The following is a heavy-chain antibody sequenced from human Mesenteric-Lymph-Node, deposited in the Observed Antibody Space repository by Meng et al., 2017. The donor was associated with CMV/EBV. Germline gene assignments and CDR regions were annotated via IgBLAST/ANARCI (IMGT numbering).Heavy chain of an antibody. V-gene: IGHV3-49*04. CDR3: TTSGGSGSYYP. CDR2: IRSKAYGGTT. J-gene: IGHJ5*02. D-gene: IGHD1-26*01. CDR1: GFTFGDYA. Sequence: GGSLRLSCTASGFTFGDYAMSWVRQAPGKGLEWVGFIRSKAYGGTTEYAASVKGRFTTSRDDSKSIAYLQMNSLKTEDTAVYYCTTSGGSGSYYPWGQGTLVTVSS.